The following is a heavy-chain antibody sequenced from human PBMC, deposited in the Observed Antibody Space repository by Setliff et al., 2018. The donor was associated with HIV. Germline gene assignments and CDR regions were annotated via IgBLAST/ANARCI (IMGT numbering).Heavy chain of an antibody. Sequence: GGSLRLSCAASGVTFDNYGIHWVRQPPGKGLEWVSGIIWNSGATGYADSVKGRFTISRDNAKNSLSLQMNDLRPGDTALYFCAKDWREGCAESRCHSYYYMDVWGQGTTVTVSS. CDR1: GVTFDNYG. CDR3: AKDWREGCAESRCHSYYYMDV. D-gene: IGHD1-26*01. V-gene: IGHV3-9*01. J-gene: IGHJ6*03. CDR2: IIWNSGAT.